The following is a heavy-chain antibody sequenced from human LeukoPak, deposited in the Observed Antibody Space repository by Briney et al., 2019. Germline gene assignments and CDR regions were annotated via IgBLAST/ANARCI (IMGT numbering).Heavy chain of an antibody. CDR2: INHSGST. CDR3: ARHPPPKKYYSIKSVMDV. J-gene: IGHJ6*04. Sequence: SETLSLTCAVYGGSFSGYYWSWIRQPPGKGLEWIGEINHSGSTNYNPSLKSRVTISVDTSKNQFSLRLSSVTAADTAVYYCARHPPPKKYYSIKSVMDVWGKGTTVTVSS. V-gene: IGHV4-34*01. CDR1: GGSFSGYY. D-gene: IGHD4-11*01.